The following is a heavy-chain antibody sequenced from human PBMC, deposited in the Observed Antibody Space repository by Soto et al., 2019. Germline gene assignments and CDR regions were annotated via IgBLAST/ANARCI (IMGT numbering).Heavy chain of an antibody. D-gene: IGHD2-15*01. CDR3: AREYCSGGSCYYYCDY. V-gene: IGHV1-18*01. Sequence: ASVKVSCKASGYTFTSYGISWVRQAPGQGLEWMGWISAYNGNTNYAQKLQGRVTMTTDTSTSTAYMELRSLRSDDTAVYYCAREYCSGGSCYYYCDYWGQGTLVTVSS. CDR2: ISAYNGNT. J-gene: IGHJ4*02. CDR1: GYTFTSYG.